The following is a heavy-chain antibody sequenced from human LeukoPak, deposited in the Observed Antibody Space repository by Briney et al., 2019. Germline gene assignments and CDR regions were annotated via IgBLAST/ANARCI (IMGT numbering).Heavy chain of an antibody. CDR2: IYYNGST. D-gene: IGHD1-26*01. Sequence: PSETLSLTCTVSGGSISSSSYYWGWIRQPPGKGLEWFGSIYYNGSTYYNPSLKSRVTISVDTSKNQSSLKLSSVTAADTAVYYCARRFRGGSYFGGEDDYFDYWGKGPLVTVSS. V-gene: IGHV4-39*01. CDR3: ARRFRGGSYFGGEDDYFDY. CDR1: GGSISSSSYY. J-gene: IGHJ4*02.